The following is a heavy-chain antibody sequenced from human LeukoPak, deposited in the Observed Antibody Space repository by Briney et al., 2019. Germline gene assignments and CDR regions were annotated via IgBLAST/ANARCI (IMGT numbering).Heavy chain of an antibody. J-gene: IGHJ4*02. CDR1: GFTFSDYD. CDR3: ARGNILTGYTY. V-gene: IGHV3-13*04. CDR2: IGYGGDR. Sequence: GGPLRLSCAASGFTFSDYDMHWVRQATGKGLEWVSAIGYGGDRHYSDSVKGRFTISRENAKNSLYLQMDSLGAGDTAVYYCARGNILTGYTYWGQGALVTVSS. D-gene: IGHD3-9*01.